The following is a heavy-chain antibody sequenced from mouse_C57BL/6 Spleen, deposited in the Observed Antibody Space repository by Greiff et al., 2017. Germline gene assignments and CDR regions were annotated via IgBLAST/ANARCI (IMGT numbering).Heavy chain of an antibody. CDR1: GFTFSDYY. V-gene: IGHV5-16*01. D-gene: IGHD1-2*01. CDR2: INYDGSST. Sequence: EVQLVESEGGLVQPGSSMKLSCTASGFTFSDYYMAWVHQVPEKGLEWVANINYDGSSTYYLDSLKSRFIISRDNAKNILYLQMSSLKSEDTATYYWARDSYGVDYWGQGTTLTVSS. J-gene: IGHJ2*01. CDR3: ARDSYGVDY.